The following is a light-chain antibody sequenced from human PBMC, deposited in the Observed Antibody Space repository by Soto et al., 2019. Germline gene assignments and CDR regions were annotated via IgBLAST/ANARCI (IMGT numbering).Light chain of an antibody. CDR1: QSVSSNY. CDR3: MQALQTPWT. V-gene: IGKV3-20*01. CDR2: DAS. J-gene: IGKJ1*01. Sequence: EIVLTQSPGTLSLSPVERAALSFRSSQSVSSNYLAWYQQKPGQAPRLLIYDASSRATGIPDRFSGSGSGTDFTLKISRVEAEDVGVYYCMQALQTPWTFGQGTKVDIK.